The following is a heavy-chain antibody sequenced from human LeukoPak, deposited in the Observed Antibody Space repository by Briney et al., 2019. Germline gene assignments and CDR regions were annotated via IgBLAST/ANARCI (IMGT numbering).Heavy chain of an antibody. Sequence: SETLSLTCTVSGGSISSYYWSWIRQPPGNGLEWIGYIYYSGSTNYNPSLKSRVTISVDTSKNQFSLKLSSVTAADTAVYYCARCLYSSGWETGAFDIWGQGTMVTVSS. CDR1: GGSISSYY. J-gene: IGHJ3*02. CDR3: ARCLYSSGWETGAFDI. V-gene: IGHV4-59*01. D-gene: IGHD6-19*01. CDR2: IYYSGST.